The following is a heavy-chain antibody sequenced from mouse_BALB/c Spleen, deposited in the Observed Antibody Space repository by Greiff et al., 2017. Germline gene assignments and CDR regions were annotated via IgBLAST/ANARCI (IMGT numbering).Heavy chain of an antibody. CDR3: ARSRGSSYVLYYAMDY. CDR1: GFTFSSFG. V-gene: IGHV5-17*02. Sequence: EVNVVESGGGLVQPGGSRKLSCAASGFTFSSFGMHWVRQAPEKGLEWVAYISSGSSTIYYADTVKGRFTISRDNPKNTLFLQMTSLRSEDTAMYYCARSRGSSYVLYYAMDYWGQGTSVTVSS. CDR2: ISSGSSTI. D-gene: IGHD1-1*01. J-gene: IGHJ4*01.